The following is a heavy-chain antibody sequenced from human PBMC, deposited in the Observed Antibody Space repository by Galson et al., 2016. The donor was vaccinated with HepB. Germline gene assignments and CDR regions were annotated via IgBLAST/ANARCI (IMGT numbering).Heavy chain of an antibody. Sequence: QSGAEVKKPGESLRISCKGSGYTFTSYWIGWVRQMPGKGLEWIGNIYKTGTTFSNPSLQSRVIMSVDTSENQFSLKLISVTAADTAIYFCASGRAAAGNFDFWGQGILVIVSS. CDR1: GYTFTSYW. CDR2: IYKTGTT. CDR3: ASGRAAAGNFDF. J-gene: IGHJ4*02. V-gene: IGHV5-51*01. D-gene: IGHD6-13*01.